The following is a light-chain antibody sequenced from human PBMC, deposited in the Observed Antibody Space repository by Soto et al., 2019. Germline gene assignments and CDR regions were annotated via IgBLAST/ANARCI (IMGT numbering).Light chain of an antibody. CDR3: QQRTNWSPPA. CDR1: QSVTSY. Sequence: DIIVTQSPATLSLSPGERATLSCMASQSVTSYLACYQQIPGQAPRLLMSDISNRATGVPARFSGRGYGTDFNLTISSLEPEDFAVYYCQQRTNWSPPAFGGGTKVEIK. CDR2: DIS. J-gene: IGKJ4*01. V-gene: IGKV3-11*01.